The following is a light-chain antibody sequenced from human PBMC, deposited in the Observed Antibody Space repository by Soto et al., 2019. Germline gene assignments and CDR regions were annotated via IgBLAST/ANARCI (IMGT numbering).Light chain of an antibody. CDR3: QSYDSSLSGWV. J-gene: IGLJ3*02. Sequence: QSVLTQPPSVSGAPGQRVTISCTGSSSNIGAGYDVHWYQQLPGTAPKLLISGNSNRPSGVPDRFSGSKSGTSASLAITGLQAEDEADYYCQSYDSSLSGWVFGEGTKVTVL. CDR1: SSNIGAGYD. CDR2: GNS. V-gene: IGLV1-40*01.